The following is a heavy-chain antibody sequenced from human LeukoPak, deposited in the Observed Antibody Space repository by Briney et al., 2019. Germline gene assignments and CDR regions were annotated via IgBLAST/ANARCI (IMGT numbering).Heavy chain of an antibody. D-gene: IGHD2-21*01. V-gene: IGHV5-51*01. CDR2: IYPGDSDT. J-gene: IGHJ6*02. Sequence: GESLKISCRGSGYSFTSYWIGWVRQMPGKGLEWMGIIYPGDSDTRYSPSFQGQVTISADKSISTAYLQWSSLKASDTAMYYCARQGGDLYYYYYGMDVWGQGTTVTVSS. CDR1: GYSFTSYW. CDR3: ARQGGDLYYYYYGMDV.